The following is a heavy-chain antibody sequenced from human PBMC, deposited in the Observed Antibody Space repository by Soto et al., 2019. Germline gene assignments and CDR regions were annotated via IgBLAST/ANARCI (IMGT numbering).Heavy chain of an antibody. V-gene: IGHV1-69*12. D-gene: IGHD1-26*01. Sequence: QVQLVQSGAEVKKPGSSVKVSCKASVGTFSSYAISWVRQAPGQGLEWMGGIIPIFGTANYAQKFQGRVTITADEYTSKGYMEMSRLRSDDTAVYYCASVGARSAEYFQHWGQGTLVTVSS. CDR2: IIPIFGTA. CDR3: ASVGARSAEYFQH. J-gene: IGHJ1*01. CDR1: VGTFSSYA.